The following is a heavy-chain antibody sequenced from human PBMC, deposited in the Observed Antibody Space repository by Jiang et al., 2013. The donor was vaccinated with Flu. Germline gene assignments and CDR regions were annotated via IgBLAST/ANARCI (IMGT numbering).Heavy chain of an antibody. Sequence: SCAASGFTFTDYWMHWVRQQVTGKGLEWVSRLNFHGTTTNYADSVKGRFTISRDNAKNTLYLQMNSLRAEDTAVYFCMRGGTALGATAGVAWGQGTLVTVS. CDR3: MRGGTALGATAGVA. CDR2: LNFHGTTT. D-gene: IGHD1-26*01. V-gene: IGHV3-74*01. J-gene: IGHJ5*02. CDR1: GFTFTDYW.